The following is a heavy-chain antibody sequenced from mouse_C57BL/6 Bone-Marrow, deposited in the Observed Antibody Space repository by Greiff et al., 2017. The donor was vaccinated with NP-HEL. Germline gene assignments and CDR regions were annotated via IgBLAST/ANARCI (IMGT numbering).Heavy chain of an antibody. V-gene: IGHV1-19*01. J-gene: IGHJ2*01. CDR1: GYTFTDYY. CDR2: INPYNGGT. CDR3: ARRGITTVVPYFDY. D-gene: IGHD1-1*01. Sequence: EVMLVESGPVLVKPGASVKMSCKASGYTFTDYYMNWVKQSHGKSLEWIGVINPYNGGTSYNQKFKGKATLTVDKSSSTAYMELNSLTSEDSAVYYCARRGITTVVPYFDYWGQGTTLTVSS.